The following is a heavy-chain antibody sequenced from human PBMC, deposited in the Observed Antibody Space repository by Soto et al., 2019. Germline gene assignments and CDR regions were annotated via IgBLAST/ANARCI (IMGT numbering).Heavy chain of an antibody. CDR2: ISGSGGST. J-gene: IGHJ6*02. V-gene: IGHV3-23*01. CDR1: GFTFSSYA. CDR3: AKGIDTAMEAYYYYGMDV. D-gene: IGHD5-18*01. Sequence: EVQLLESGGGLVQPGGSLRLSCAASGFTFSSYAMSWVRQAPGKGLEWVSAISGSGGSTYYADSVKGRFTISRDNSKNTLYLQMNSRRAEDTAVYYCAKGIDTAMEAYYYYGMDVCGQGTTVTVSS.